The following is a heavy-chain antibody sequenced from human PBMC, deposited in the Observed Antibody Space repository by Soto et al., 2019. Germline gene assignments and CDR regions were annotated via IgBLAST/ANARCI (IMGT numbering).Heavy chain of an antibody. D-gene: IGHD5-18*01. V-gene: IGHV4-31*03. CDR2: IYYSGST. CDR3: GREQKGYSYGYGYLDY. CDR1: GGSISSGGYY. J-gene: IGHJ4*02. Sequence: SETLSLTCTVSGGSISSGGYYWSWIRQHPGKGLEWIGYIYYSGSTYYNPSLKSRVTISVDTSKNQFSLKLSSVTAADTAVYYGGREQKGYSYGYGYLDYWGQGTLVTVSS.